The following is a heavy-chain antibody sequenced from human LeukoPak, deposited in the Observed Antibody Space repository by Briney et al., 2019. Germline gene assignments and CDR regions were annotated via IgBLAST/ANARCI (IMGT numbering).Heavy chain of an antibody. D-gene: IGHD5-12*01. CDR3: ARDSGYDYSFDY. CDR2: INPNSGGT. J-gene: IGHJ4*02. CDR1: GYTFTGYY. Sequence: GASVKVSCKASGYTFTGYYMHWVRQAPGQGLEWMGRINPNSGGTNYAQKFQGRVTMTRDTSISTAYMELSRPRSDDTAVYYCARDSGYDYSFDYWGQGTLVTVSS. V-gene: IGHV1-2*06.